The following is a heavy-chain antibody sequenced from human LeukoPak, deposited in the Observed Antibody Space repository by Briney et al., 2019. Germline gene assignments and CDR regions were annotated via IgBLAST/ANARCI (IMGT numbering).Heavy chain of an antibody. CDR2: SCTSGST. CDR1: GGSISSYC. J-gene: IGHJ4*02. V-gene: IGHV4-4*09. Sequence: NPSETLSLTCTVSGGSISSYCWNWIRQPPGKGLGWLGYSCTSGSTNYNPSLMSRVTISVDTSKNQFSLKLISVTAADTAVYYCARHQHQLVTGYDYWGQGTLVTVSS. D-gene: IGHD6-13*01. CDR3: ARHQHQLVTGYDY.